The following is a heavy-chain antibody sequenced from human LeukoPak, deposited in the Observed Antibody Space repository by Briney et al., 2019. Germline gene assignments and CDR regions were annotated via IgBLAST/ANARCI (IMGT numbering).Heavy chain of an antibody. CDR3: AKGPSYYYDSSGYGKIFRFDY. CDR1: GGTFDDYA. Sequence: GGSLRLSCVLSGGTFDDYAMHWVRQSPGRGLEWVSGISWNSVDVVYTASVRGRFTISRDNAKNSSYLQMNSLRAEDTALYYCAKGPSYYYDSSGYGKIFRFDYWGQGTLVTVSS. V-gene: IGHV3-9*01. J-gene: IGHJ4*02. D-gene: IGHD3-22*01. CDR2: ISWNSVDV.